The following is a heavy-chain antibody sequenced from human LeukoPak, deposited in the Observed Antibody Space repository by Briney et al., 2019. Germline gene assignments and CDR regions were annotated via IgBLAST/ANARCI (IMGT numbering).Heavy chain of an antibody. CDR2: IYYSGTT. CDR3: ARQTAKNVDTARFDS. V-gene: IGHV4-59*08. D-gene: IGHD5-18*01. J-gene: IGHJ4*02. Sequence: PSETLSLTCAISGGSINNYYWSWIRQPPGKGLEWIGYIYYSGTTNYSPSLNSRVNISLDTAKNQFSLRLSSVTAADTAVYYCARQTAKNVDTARFDSWGQGALVTVSS. CDR1: GGSINNYY.